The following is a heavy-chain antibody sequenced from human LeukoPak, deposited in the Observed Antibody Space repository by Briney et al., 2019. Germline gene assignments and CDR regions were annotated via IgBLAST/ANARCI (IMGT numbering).Heavy chain of an antibody. V-gene: IGHV3-15*01. Sequence: GGSLRPSCAASGFTFSNAWMSWVRQAPGKGLEWVGRIKSKTDGGTTDYAAPVKGRFTISRDDSKNTLYLQMNSLKTEDTAVYYCTTEEDIVVVVAATYFDYWGQGTLVTVSS. D-gene: IGHD2-15*01. CDR1: GFTFSNAW. J-gene: IGHJ4*02. CDR2: IKSKTDGGTT. CDR3: TTEEDIVVVVAATYFDY.